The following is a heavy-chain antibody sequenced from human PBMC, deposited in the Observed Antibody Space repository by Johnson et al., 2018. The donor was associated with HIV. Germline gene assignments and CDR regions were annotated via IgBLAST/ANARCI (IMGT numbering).Heavy chain of an antibody. Sequence: VQLVESGGGLIQPGGSLRLSCAASGFTVSSNYMSWVRQAPGKGLEWVSVFYSGGSTYSADSVKGRFTISRDNSKNTLYLQMNSRRAEDTAVYYCARAEGDGYNRRSRSAFDIWGQGTMVTVSS. CDR3: ARAEGDGYNRRSRSAFDI. V-gene: IGHV3-53*01. CDR2: FYSGGST. CDR1: GFTVSSNY. J-gene: IGHJ3*02. D-gene: IGHD5-24*01.